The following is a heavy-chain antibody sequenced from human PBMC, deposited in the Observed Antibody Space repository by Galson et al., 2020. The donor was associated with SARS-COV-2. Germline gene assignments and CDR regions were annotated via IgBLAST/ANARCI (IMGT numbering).Heavy chain of an antibody. D-gene: IGHD6-19*01. CDR1: DDSITSRDNY. Sequence: SETLSLTCTVSDDSITSRDNYWGWIRQPPGKGLEWIGSIYYSGGTYYNPSVRSRVAMSVDTSKSQFSLKLNSVTATDTAVYYCARHRRGSVWRSFDSWGQGTLVTVAS. V-gene: IGHV4-39*01. J-gene: IGHJ4*02. CDR3: ARHRRGSVWRSFDS. CDR2: IYYSGGT.